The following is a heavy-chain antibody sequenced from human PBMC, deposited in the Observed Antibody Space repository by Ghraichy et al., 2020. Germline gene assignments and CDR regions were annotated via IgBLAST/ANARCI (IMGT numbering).Heavy chain of an antibody. CDR3: AKASTSSGWYSGDY. V-gene: IGHV3-23*01. CDR2: ISGSGGST. Sequence: GESLNISCEVSGFTFTGFALNWVRQAPGKGLEWVSAISGSGGSTYYADSVKGRFTISRDNSKNTLYLQMNSLRAEDTAVYYCAKASTSSGWYSGDYWGQGALVTVSS. D-gene: IGHD6-19*01. J-gene: IGHJ4*02. CDR1: GFTFTGFA.